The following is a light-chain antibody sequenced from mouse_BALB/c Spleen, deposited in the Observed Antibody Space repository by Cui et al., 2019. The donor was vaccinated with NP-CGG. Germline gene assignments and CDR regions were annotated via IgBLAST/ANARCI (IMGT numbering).Light chain of an antibody. Sequence: QAVVTQESALTTSPGETVTLTCRPSTGAVTTSNYANWVQEKPDHLFTGLIGGTNNRVPGVPARFSGSLIGGKAALTITGAQTEDEAIYFCALWYSNHWVFGGGTKLTVL. CDR2: GTN. J-gene: IGLJ1*01. CDR1: TGAVTTSNY. V-gene: IGLV1*01. CDR3: ALWYSNHWV.